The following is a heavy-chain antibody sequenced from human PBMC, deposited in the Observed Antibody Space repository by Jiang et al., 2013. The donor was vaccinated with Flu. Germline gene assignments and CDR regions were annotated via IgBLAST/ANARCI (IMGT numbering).Heavy chain of an antibody. CDR1: GGSFSGYY. CDR2: INHSGST. Sequence: LLKPSETLSLTCGVYGGSFSGYYWSWIRQPPGKGLEWIGEINHSGSTNYNPSLKSRVTFSVDTSKNQFSLSLRSVTAADTAVYYCARMGYCSGGSCYGPFDYWGQGTLVTVSS. D-gene: IGHD2-15*01. V-gene: IGHV4-34*01. CDR3: ARMGYCSGGSCYGPFDY. J-gene: IGHJ4*02.